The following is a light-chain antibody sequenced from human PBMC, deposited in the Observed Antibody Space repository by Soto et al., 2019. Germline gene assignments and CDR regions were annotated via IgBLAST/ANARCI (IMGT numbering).Light chain of an antibody. CDR3: QQRSNWPPGT. CDR2: DAS. V-gene: IGKV3-11*01. J-gene: IGKJ2*02. Sequence: IVLTQSPATLSLSPGDRATLSCRASQSVNTYLAWYQQKPGQAPRLLIYDASNRATGIPARFSGSGSGTDFTLTISNLQPEDFAVYYCQQRSNWPPGTLGQGTKLEIK. CDR1: QSVNTY.